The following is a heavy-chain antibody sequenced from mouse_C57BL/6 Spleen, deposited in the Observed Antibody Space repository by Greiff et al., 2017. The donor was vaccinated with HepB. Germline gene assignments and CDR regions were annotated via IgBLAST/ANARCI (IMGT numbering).Heavy chain of an antibody. D-gene: IGHD2-5*01. V-gene: IGHV1-53*01. CDR1: GYTFTSYW. Sequence: QVQLQQPGTELVKPGASVKLSCKASGYTFTSYWMHWVKQRPGQGLEWIGNINPSNGGTNYNEKFKSKATLTVDKTASTAYMQLSSLTSEDSAVFYCAISSYYSNLFAYWGQGTLVTVSA. J-gene: IGHJ3*01. CDR3: AISSYYSNLFAY. CDR2: INPSNGGT.